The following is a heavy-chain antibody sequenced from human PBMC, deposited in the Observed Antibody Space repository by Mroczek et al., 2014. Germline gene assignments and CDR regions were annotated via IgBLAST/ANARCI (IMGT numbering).Heavy chain of an antibody. CDR1: GYTFTSYG. CDR3: AETITEGDPEYGSGSYRLGYNWFDP. V-gene: IGHV1-18*01. CDR2: ISAYNGNT. D-gene: IGHD3-10*01. J-gene: IGHJ5*02. Sequence: QVQLVQSGAEVKKPGASVKVSCKASGYTFTSYGISWVRQAPGQGLEWMGWISAYNGNTNYAQKLQGRVTMTTDTSTSTAYMELRSLRSDDTAVYYCAETITEGDPEYGSGSYRLGYNWFDPLGPREPLVT.